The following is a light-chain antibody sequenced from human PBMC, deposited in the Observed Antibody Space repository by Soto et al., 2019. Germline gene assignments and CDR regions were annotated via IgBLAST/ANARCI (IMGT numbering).Light chain of an antibody. Sequence: QSALTQPASVSGSPGQSITISCTGTSSDVGGYNYASWYQQHPGKAPKLMIYDVSNRPSGVSNRFSGSKSGNTASLTISGLQAEDEADYSCSSYTSSSTHVVFGGGTKLTVL. CDR3: SSYTSSSTHVV. V-gene: IGLV2-14*01. CDR2: DVS. CDR1: SSDVGGYNY. J-gene: IGLJ2*01.